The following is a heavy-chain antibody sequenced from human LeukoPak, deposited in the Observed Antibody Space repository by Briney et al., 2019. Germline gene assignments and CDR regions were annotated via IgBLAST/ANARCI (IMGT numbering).Heavy chain of an antibody. J-gene: IGHJ5*02. D-gene: IGHD2-8*02. V-gene: IGHV3-15*01. CDR1: GFTFSNAW. CDR3: TAGLSSGVP. Sequence: GGSLRLSCAASGFTFSNAWMSWVRQAPGKGLEWVGRIKIKTDGGTTDYAAPVKGRFTISRDDSKNTLYLQMNSLKTEDTAVYYCTAGLSSGVPWGQGTLVTVSS. CDR2: IKIKTDGGTT.